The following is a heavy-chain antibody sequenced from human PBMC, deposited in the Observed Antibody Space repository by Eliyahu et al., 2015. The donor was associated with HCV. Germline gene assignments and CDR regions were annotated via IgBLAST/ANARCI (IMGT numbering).Heavy chain of an antibody. Sequence: QVQLAQSGPEVVKPGASVKVSCTASGITFTDSYTHWVRQAPGRGLEWVGWIDAXGDVTFSDHQFLGRITLTKDAPGATSYMELGSLTSADTAVYYCARGKKDYVWRSIDHWGQGTRVTV. CDR3: ARGKKDYVWRSIDH. J-gene: IGHJ4*02. V-gene: IGHV1-2*02. CDR2: IDAXGDVT. D-gene: IGHD3-16*01. CDR1: GITFTDSY.